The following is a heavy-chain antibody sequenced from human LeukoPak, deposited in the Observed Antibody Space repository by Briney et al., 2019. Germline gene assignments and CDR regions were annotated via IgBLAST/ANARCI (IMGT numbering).Heavy chain of an antibody. CDR2: VNPHDSDT. V-gene: IGHV5-51*01. CDR1: GYSFTSYW. D-gene: IGHD3-16*01. Sequence: GESLKISCKASGYSFTSYWIGWVRQMPGKGLEWMGIVNPHDSDTRYSPSFQGQVTISADKSISTAYLQWSSLEASDTAMYYCARHGYAIDYWGQGTLVTVSS. CDR3: ARHGYAIDY. J-gene: IGHJ4*02.